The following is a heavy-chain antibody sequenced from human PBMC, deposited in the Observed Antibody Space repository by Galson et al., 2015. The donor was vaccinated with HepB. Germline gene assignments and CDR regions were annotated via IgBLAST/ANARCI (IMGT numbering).Heavy chain of an antibody. CDR2: INTANGNT. D-gene: IGHD6-19*01. V-gene: IGHV1-3*04. Sequence: SVKVSCKASGYTFNKYAVHWVRQAPGQGLEWMGWINTANGNTEYSQKFPGRFTITRDTSASTAYMYLSSLRSEDTAMYYCAKDSGRGWYGCSWGQGTLVTVSS. J-gene: IGHJ5*02. CDR3: AKDSGRGWYGCS. CDR1: GYTFNKYA.